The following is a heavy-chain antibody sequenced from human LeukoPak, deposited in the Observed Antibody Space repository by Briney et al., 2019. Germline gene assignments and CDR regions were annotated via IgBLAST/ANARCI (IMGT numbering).Heavy chain of an antibody. J-gene: IGHJ4*02. D-gene: IGHD3-22*01. Sequence: PGGSLRLSCAVSGITLSNYGMSWVRQAPGKGLEWVAGISGSGGGTYYADSVKGRFTISRDNPKNTLYLQMNSLRAEDTAVYFCAKRGVVIRVILVGFHKEAYYFDSWGQGALVTVSS. CDR1: GITLSNYG. V-gene: IGHV3-23*01. CDR3: AKRGVVIRVILVGFHKEAYYFDS. CDR2: ISGSGGGT.